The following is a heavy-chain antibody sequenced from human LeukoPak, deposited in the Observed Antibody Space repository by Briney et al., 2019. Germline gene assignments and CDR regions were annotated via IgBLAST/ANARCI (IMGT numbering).Heavy chain of an antibody. D-gene: IGHD1-7*01. J-gene: IGHJ6*02. Sequence: KTGGSLRLSCAASGFTFSDYYMSWIRQAPGKGLEWVSYVITTGRYTNYADSVKGRFTISRDNAKNTLYLQMNSLRAEDTAVYYCARRPEAGTTSDYSYSGMDVWGQGTTVTVSS. V-gene: IGHV3-11*06. CDR2: VITTGRYT. CDR3: ARRPEAGTTSDYSYSGMDV. CDR1: GFTFSDYY.